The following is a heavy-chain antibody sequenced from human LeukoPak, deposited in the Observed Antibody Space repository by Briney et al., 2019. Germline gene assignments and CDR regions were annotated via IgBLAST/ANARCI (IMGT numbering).Heavy chain of an antibody. CDR3: ARRSGIGGSYSIDY. CDR2: IYYSGST. D-gene: IGHD1-26*01. V-gene: IGHV4-31*03. J-gene: IGHJ4*02. Sequence: SQTLSLTCTVSGGSISSGGYYWSRIRQHPGKGLEWIGYIYYSGSTYYNPSLKSRVTISVDTSKNQFSLKLSSVTAADTAVYYCARRSGIGGSYSIDYWGQGTLVTVSS. CDR1: GGSISSGGYY.